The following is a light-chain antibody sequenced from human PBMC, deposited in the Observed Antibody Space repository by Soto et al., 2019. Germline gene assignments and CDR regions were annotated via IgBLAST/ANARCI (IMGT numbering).Light chain of an antibody. CDR1: QGVSSS. CDR2: DAS. CDR3: PQFNNYPLT. Sequence: AIQLTQSPSSLSASVGDGVTITCRASQGVSSSLAWYQQKPGTAPKLLIYDASDLETGVPSRFSGSGSGTDFTLTIRSLQPEDFATYYCPQFNNYPLTFGQGTRLEIK. V-gene: IGKV1D-13*01. J-gene: IGKJ5*01.